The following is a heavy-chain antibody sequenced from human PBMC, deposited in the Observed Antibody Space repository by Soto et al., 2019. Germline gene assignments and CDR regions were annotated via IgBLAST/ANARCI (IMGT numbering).Heavy chain of an antibody. CDR3: ARRVAQRYACDM. V-gene: IGHV3-33*01. CDR2: IWSDGSDK. CDR1: GFTFSSYG. Sequence: QVQLVESGGGVVQPGRSLRLSCAASGFTFSSYGMHWVRQAPGKGLEWVAGIWSDGSDKYYADSVKGRFTISRDNSKNTLYLQMNSLRAEDTAVYYCARRVAQRYACDMWGQVTVVTVSS. D-gene: IGHD2-15*01. J-gene: IGHJ3*02.